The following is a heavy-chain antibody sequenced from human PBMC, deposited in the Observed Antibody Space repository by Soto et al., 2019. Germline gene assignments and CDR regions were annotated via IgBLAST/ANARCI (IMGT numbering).Heavy chain of an antibody. V-gene: IGHV4-31*03. D-gene: IGHD3-3*01. J-gene: IGHJ4*02. CDR1: GGSISSGGYY. CDR3: ARSSSDFWSGYPWYFDY. CDR2: IYYSGST. Sequence: LSLTCTVSGGSISSGGYYWSWIRQHPGKGLEWIGYIYYSGSTYYNPSLKSRVTISVDTSKNQFSLKLSSVTAADTAVYYCARSSSDFWSGYPWYFDYWGQGTLVTVSS.